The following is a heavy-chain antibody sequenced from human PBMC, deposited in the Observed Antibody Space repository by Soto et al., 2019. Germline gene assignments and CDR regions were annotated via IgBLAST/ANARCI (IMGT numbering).Heavy chain of an antibody. V-gene: IGHV1-69*02. D-gene: IGHD3-10*01. CDR2: VNPILSMS. J-gene: IGHJ4*02. Sequence: QVQLVQSGAELKKPGSSVKVSCKASGDTFSFYTINWVRQAPGLGLEWMGRVNPILSMSNYAQKFQGRVTMTADKSPSTAYMGVRSRRSEDTAFYYCATSYGSGYRAFDYWGQGALVTVSS. CDR1: GDTFSFYT. CDR3: ATSYGSGYRAFDY.